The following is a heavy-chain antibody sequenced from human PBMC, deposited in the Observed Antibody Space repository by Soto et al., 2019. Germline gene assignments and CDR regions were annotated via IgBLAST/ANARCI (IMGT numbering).Heavy chain of an antibody. D-gene: IGHD1-26*01. J-gene: IGHJ3*02. Sequence: ASVKVSCKASGYTFTGYYMHWVRQAPGQGLEWMGWINPNSGGTNYAQKFQGWVTMNRDTSISTAYMELSRLRSDDTAVYYWARGSPPESGSYAFDIWGQGTMVTVSS. CDR3: ARGSPPESGSYAFDI. CDR2: INPNSGGT. CDR1: GYTFTGYY. V-gene: IGHV1-2*04.